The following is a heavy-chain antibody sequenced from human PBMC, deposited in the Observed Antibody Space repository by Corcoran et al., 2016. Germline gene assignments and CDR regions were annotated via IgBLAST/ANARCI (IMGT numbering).Heavy chain of an antibody. CDR2: INPSGGST. CDR1: GYTFTSYY. Sequence: QVQLVQSGAEVKKPGASVKVSCKASGYTFTSYYMHWVRQAPGQGLEWMGIINPSGGSTSYAQKFQGRVTMTRDTSTSTVYMELSSLRSEDTAVYYCARGGITIFGIESLDAFDIWGQGTMVTVSS. D-gene: IGHD3-3*01. J-gene: IGHJ3*02. CDR3: ARGGITIFGIESLDAFDI. V-gene: IGHV1-46*01.